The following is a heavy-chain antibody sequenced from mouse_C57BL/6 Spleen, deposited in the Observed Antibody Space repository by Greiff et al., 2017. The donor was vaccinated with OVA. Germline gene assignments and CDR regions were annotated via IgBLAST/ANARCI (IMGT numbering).Heavy chain of an antibody. CDR3: ARDGWDGFAY. J-gene: IGHJ3*01. D-gene: IGHD4-1*01. CDR2: IYYSGTI. V-gene: IGHV3-5*01. CDR1: GISITTGNYR. Sequence: EVKLQESGPGLVKPSQTVFLTCTVTGISITTGNYRWSWIRQFPGNKLEWIGYIYYSGTITYNPSLTSRTTITRDTPKNQFFLERSSLAAEATATYYCARDGWDGFAYWGQGTLVTVSA.